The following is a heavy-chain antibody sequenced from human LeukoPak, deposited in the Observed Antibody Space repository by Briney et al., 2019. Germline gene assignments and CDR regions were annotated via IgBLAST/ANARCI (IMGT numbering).Heavy chain of an antibody. V-gene: IGHV1-8*01. CDR1: GYTFTSYD. CDR2: MNPNSGNT. Sequence: ASVKVSCKASGYTFTSYDINWVRQATGQGLEWMGWMNPNSGNTGYAQKFQGRVTMTRNTSVSTAYMELSSLRSEDTAVYYCAREGVNWNYDYYCYGMDVWGQGTTVTVSS. D-gene: IGHD1-7*01. CDR3: AREGVNWNYDYYCYGMDV. J-gene: IGHJ6*02.